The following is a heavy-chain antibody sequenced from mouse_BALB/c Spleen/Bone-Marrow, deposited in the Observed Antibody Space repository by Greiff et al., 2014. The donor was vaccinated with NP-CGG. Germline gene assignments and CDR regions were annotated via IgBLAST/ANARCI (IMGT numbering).Heavy chain of an antibody. CDR2: INPDSRTI. V-gene: IGHV4-1*02. CDR1: GLDFSRYW. Sequence: EVKLMESGGGLVQPGGSLKLSCAASGLDFSRYWMSWVRQAPGKGLEWIGEINPDSRTINSTPSLKDKFIISRDKGKNTLYLEMSKVGSEDTALYYCARRDYYYGMDYWGQGTSVTVSS. CDR3: ARRDYYYGMDY. D-gene: IGHD3-3*01. J-gene: IGHJ4*01.